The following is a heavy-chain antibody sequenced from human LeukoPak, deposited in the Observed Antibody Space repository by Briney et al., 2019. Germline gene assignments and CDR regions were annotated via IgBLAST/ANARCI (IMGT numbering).Heavy chain of an antibody. CDR1: GFTFSDYH. CDR2: ISPGGNTI. CDR3: AAGRDIAVAGPGGYFDY. Sequence: GASLRLSCAASGFTFSDYHMNWIRQAPGKGLEWVSYISPGGNTIYFADSVNGRFTLSRDSARNSLSLQMNSLTAEDTAVYYCAAGRDIAVAGPGGYFDYWGRGTLVTVSS. V-gene: IGHV3-11*01. D-gene: IGHD6-19*01. J-gene: IGHJ4*02.